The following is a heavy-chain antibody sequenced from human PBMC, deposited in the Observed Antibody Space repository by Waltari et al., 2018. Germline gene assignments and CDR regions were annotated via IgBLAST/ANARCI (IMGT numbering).Heavy chain of an antibody. V-gene: IGHV3-9*01. CDR2: FSWNGDDI. CDR1: GFTFDDHG. CDR3: ARDGGVSTTRWYLDL. Sequence: EMQLVESGGDLVQPGKSLRLSCVVSGFTFDDHGMHWVRQAPGKGLEWVSGFSWNGDDIAYADSVKGRFTVSRDNAKNTLYLEMNRLTVDDTGLYYCARDGGVSTTRWYLDLWGRGTLVTVSS. J-gene: IGHJ2*01. D-gene: IGHD3-16*01.